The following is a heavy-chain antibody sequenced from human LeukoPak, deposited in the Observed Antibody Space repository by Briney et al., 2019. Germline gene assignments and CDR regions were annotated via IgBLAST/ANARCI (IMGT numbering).Heavy chain of an antibody. D-gene: IGHD3-22*01. V-gene: IGHV1-69*13. CDR3: ARERRYYDSSGYYSDAFDI. CDR2: IIPIFGTA. CDR1: GGTFSSYA. Sequence: ASVKVSCKASGGTFSSYAISWVRQAPGQGLEWMGGIIPIFGTANYAQKFQGRVTITADESTSTAYMELSSLRSEDTAVYYCARERRYYDSSGYYSDAFDIWGQGTMVTVSS. J-gene: IGHJ3*02.